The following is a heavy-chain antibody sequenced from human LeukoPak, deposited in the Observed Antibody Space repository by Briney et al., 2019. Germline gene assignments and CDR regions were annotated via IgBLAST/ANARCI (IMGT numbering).Heavy chain of an antibody. CDR2: TSYSGST. Sequence: SETLSLTCTVSGGSISGSCCYWGWIRQTPGKDLEWIGSTSYSGSTHYNPSFKSRVTVSVDTSKNQFFLNLSSVTAADTAVYYCSGTRGDSEIIAAHGGQGTLVTVPS. D-gene: IGHD3-16*01. CDR1: GGSISGSCCY. V-gene: IGHV4-39*01. J-gene: IGHJ4*02. CDR3: SGTRGDSEIIAAH.